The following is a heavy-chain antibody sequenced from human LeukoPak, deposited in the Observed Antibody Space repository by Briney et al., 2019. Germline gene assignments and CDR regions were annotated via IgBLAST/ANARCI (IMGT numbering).Heavy chain of an antibody. CDR3: AKEGFTFGGVIVILDYFDY. D-gene: IGHD3-16*02. CDR2: ISGSGGST. J-gene: IGHJ4*02. CDR1: GFTFSSYA. Sequence: GGSLRLSCAASGFTFSSYAMSWVRHAPGKGLELVSAISGSGGSTYYADSVKGRFTISRDNSKNTLYLQMNSLRAEDTAVYYCAKEGFTFGGVIVILDYFDYWGQGTLVTVSS. V-gene: IGHV3-23*01.